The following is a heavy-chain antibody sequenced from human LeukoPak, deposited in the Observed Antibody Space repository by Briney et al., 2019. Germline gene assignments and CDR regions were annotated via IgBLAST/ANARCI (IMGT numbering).Heavy chain of an antibody. V-gene: IGHV3-21*01. Sequence: GGSLRLSCAASGFTFSSYSMNWVRQAPGKGLECVSSISSSSSYIYYADSVKGRFTISRDNAKNSLYLQMNSLRAEDTAVYYCARGSQQLVGYWGQGTLVTVSS. CDR2: ISSSSSYI. D-gene: IGHD6-6*01. CDR3: ARGSQQLVGY. CDR1: GFTFSSYS. J-gene: IGHJ4*02.